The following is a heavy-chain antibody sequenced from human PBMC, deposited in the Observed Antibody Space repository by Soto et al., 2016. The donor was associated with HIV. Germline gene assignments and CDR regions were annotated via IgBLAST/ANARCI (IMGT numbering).Heavy chain of an antibody. Sequence: EVQLLESGGGLVQPGGSLRLSCAASGFTFSSYAMSWVRQAPGKGLEWVSAISGSGGSTYYADSMKGRFTISRDNSKNTLYLQMNSLRAEDTAVYYCAKDDNGGYYDSSGQNWFDPWGQGTLVTVSS. CDR1: GFTFSSYA. CDR2: ISGSGGST. CDR3: AKDDNGGYYDSSGQNWFDP. D-gene: IGHD3-22*01. J-gene: IGHJ5*02. V-gene: IGHV3-23*01.